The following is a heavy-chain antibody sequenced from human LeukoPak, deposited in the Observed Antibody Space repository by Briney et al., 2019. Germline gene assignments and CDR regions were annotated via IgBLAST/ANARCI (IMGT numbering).Heavy chain of an antibody. CDR3: VTEAMETTGQGYFDL. CDR1: GVSFTSGGYY. Sequence: SQTLSIPCTVSGVSFTSGGYYWSWIRQTPAQGLEWLGYIYYSGNRKYSPSFQSRLAISIDTSKKSFSLELKSVTASDTAVYYCVTEAMETTGQGYFDLWGRGIHVTVST. V-gene: IGHV4-61*08. J-gene: IGHJ2*01. CDR2: IYYSGNR. D-gene: IGHD4-17*01.